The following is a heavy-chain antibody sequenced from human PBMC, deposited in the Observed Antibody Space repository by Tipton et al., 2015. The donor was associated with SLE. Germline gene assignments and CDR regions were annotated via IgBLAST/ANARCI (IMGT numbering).Heavy chain of an antibody. CDR3: ARDREFNWAGGWYFDL. CDR2: IYYSGST. V-gene: IGHV4-59*11. D-gene: IGHD3-16*01. CDR1: GGSISSHY. Sequence: TLSLTCTVSGGSISSHYWSWLRQPPGKGLEWIGYIYYSGSTNYNPSLKSRVPISVDTSKNQFSLKLSSVTAADTAVYYCARDREFNWAGGWYFDLWGRGTLVTVSS. J-gene: IGHJ2*01.